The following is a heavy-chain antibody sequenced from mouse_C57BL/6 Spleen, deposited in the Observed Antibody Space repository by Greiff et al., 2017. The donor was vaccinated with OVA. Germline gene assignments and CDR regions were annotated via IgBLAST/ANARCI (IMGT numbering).Heavy chain of an antibody. CDR3: ASYSNYEDYAMDY. Sequence: DVKLQQSGAELVKPGASVKLSCTASGFNIKDYYMHWVKQRTEQGLEWIGRIDPEDGETKYAPKFQGKATITADTSSNTAYLQLSSLTSEDTAVYYCASYSNYEDYAMDYWGQGTSVTVSS. CDR1: GFNIKDYY. CDR2: IDPEDGET. D-gene: IGHD2-5*01. V-gene: IGHV14-2*01. J-gene: IGHJ4*01.